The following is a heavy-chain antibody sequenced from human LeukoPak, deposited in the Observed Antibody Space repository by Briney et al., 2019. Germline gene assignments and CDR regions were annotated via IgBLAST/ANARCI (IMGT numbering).Heavy chain of an antibody. Sequence: SETLSLTCAVYGGSFSGYYWSWIRQPPGKGLEWIGEINHSGSTNYNPSLKSRVTISVDTSKNQFSPKLSSVTAADTAVYYCARGKPLRRWLVLYYFDYWGQGTLVTVSS. CDR1: GGSFSGYY. CDR3: ARGKPLRRWLVLYYFDY. V-gene: IGHV4-34*01. CDR2: INHSGST. J-gene: IGHJ4*02. D-gene: IGHD6-19*01.